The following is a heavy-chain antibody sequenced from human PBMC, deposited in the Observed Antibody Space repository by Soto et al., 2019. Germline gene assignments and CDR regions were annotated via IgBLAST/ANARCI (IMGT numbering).Heavy chain of an antibody. D-gene: IGHD3-3*01. Sequence: EEQLLESGGDLVQPGGSLKLSCAASGLTFSSYAMNWVRQAPGKGLEWVSSINGNVRKTSYADSVRGQFTISRDNSKKTLLLHVNSMRAEDTAVYYCVKDLNFDFWTGYRYYAMEIWGQRTTVTVS. V-gene: IGHV3-23*01. CDR3: VKDLNFDFWTGYRYYAMEI. CDR1: GLTFSSYA. J-gene: IGHJ6*02. CDR2: INGNVRKT.